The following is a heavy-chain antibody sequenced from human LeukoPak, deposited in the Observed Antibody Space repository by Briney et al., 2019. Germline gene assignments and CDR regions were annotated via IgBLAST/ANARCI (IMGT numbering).Heavy chain of an antibody. CDR1: GFTFGDYV. V-gene: IGHV3-49*03. Sequence: PGGSLRLSCTTSGFTFGDYVVSWFRQAPGKGLEWVGFIRSKPYGGTTDYAAPVKGRFTISRDDSKNTLYLQMNSLKTEDTAVYYCTTDLVFRGIAAAGRWVYFDYWGQGTLVTVSS. CDR3: TTDLVFRGIAAAGRWVYFDY. J-gene: IGHJ4*02. CDR2: IRSKPYGGTT. D-gene: IGHD6-13*01.